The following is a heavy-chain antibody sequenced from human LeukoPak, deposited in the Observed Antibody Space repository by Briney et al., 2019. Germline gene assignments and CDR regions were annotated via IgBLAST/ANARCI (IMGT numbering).Heavy chain of an antibody. CDR2: ISSSSNTI. V-gene: IGHV3-48*01. CDR3: ARLRDDTPY. Sequence: GGSLRFSCAASGFTFSSYNLNWVRQAPGKGLEWVSYISSSSNTIYYTDSVKGRFTISRDNAKNSLYLQMSSLRAEDTAIYYCARLRDDTPYWGQGTLVTVSS. CDR1: GFTFSSYN. J-gene: IGHJ4*02. D-gene: IGHD3-22*01.